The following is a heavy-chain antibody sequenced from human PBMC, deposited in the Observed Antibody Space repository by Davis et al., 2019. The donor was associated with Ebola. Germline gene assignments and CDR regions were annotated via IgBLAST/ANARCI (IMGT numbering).Heavy chain of an antibody. CDR3: ASSSGWLRLDYFDY. CDR2: IYYSGST. Sequence: MPSETLSLTCTVPGGSIRSSSYYWGWIRQPPGKGLEWIGSIYYSGSTYYNPSLKSRVTISVDTSKNQFSLKLSSVTAADTAVYYCASSSGWLRLDYFDYWGQGTLVTVSS. D-gene: IGHD5-12*01. V-gene: IGHV4-39*01. J-gene: IGHJ4*02. CDR1: GGSIRSSSYY.